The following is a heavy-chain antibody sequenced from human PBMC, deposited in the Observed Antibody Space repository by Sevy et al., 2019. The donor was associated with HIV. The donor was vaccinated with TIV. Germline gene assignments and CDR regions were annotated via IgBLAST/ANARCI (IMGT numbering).Heavy chain of an antibody. J-gene: IGHJ4*02. D-gene: IGHD6-25*01. V-gene: IGHV3-7*01. CDR3: AREVGGYNWRPYYFDS. Sequence: GGSLRLSCAASGFTVSSNYMSWVRQTPEKGLEWVATIKQDESEKYYVDSVKGRFAISRDNGKNSIALQMNGLRAEDTALYYCAREVGGYNWRPYYFDSWGQGTLVTVSS. CDR2: IKQDESEK. CDR1: GFTVSSNY.